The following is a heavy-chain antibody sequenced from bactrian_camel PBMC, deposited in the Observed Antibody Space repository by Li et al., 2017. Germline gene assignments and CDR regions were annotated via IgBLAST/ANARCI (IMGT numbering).Heavy chain of an antibody. D-gene: IGHD3*01. CDR3: VAGVCAGVYCSCSLSQYDYNS. CDR2: IDSDGTA. Sequence: QLVESGGGSVQAGGSLTLSCTASGNNCCNFCMGWIRVGLNSGREGVARIDSDGTARYADAVKGRFTISKGSAKNTAFLQMNSLNPEDTGMYYCVAGVCAGVYCSCSLSQYDYNSWGRGTQVTVS. J-gene: IGHJ4*01. V-gene: IGHV3S9*01. CDR1: GNNCCNFC.